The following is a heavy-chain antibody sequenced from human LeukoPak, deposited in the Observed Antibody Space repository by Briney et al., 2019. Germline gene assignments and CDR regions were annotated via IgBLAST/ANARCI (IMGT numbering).Heavy chain of an antibody. Sequence: GGSLRLSCAASGFTFSSYSMNWVRQAPGKGLEWVSSISSSSYIYYADSVKGRFTISRDNSKNTLYLQMNSLRAEDTAVYYCARAPGYGAAYYFDYWGQGTLVTVSS. V-gene: IGHV3-21*01. J-gene: IGHJ4*02. CDR1: GFTFSSYS. D-gene: IGHD1-1*01. CDR2: ISSSSYI. CDR3: ARAPGYGAAYYFDY.